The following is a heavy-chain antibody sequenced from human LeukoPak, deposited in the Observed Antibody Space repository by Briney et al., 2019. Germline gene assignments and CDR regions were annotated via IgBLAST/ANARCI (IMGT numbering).Heavy chain of an antibody. Sequence: GGSLRLSCAASGFTFSSYAMSWVRQAPGTGLEWVSAISGSGGSTYYADSVKGRFTISRDNSKNTLYLQMNSLRAEDTAVYYCAKDRSMYSGGGGYFDYWGQGTLVTVSS. CDR3: AKDRSMYSGGGGYFDY. D-gene: IGHD1-26*01. CDR2: ISGSGGST. CDR1: GFTFSSYA. V-gene: IGHV3-23*01. J-gene: IGHJ4*02.